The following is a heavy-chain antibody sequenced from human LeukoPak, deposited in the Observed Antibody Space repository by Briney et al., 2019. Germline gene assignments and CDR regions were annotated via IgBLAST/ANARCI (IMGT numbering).Heavy chain of an antibody. CDR3: ARDPWAARLEATLPDY. Sequence: ASVKVSCKASGYTFTSYDINWVRQATGQGLEWMGWMNPNSGNTGYAQKFQGRVTMTRNTSISTAYMELSSLRSDDTAVYYCARDPWAARLEATLPDYWGQGTLVTVSS. D-gene: IGHD1-26*01. J-gene: IGHJ4*02. V-gene: IGHV1-8*01. CDR2: MNPNSGNT. CDR1: GYTFTSYD.